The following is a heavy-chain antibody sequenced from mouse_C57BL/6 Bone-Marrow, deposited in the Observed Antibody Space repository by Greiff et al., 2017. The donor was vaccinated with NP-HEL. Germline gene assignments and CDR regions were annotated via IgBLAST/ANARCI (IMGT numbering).Heavy chain of an antibody. D-gene: IGHD1-1*01. V-gene: IGHV1-22*01. CDR2: INPNNGGT. CDR3: ARSEFYYGSSYVAY. J-gene: IGHJ3*01. Sequence: EVQLQQSGPELVKPGASVKMSCKASGYTFTDYNMHWVKQSHGKSLEWIGYINPNNGGTSYNQKFKGKATLTVNKSSSTAYMGLRSLTSEDSAVYYCARSEFYYGSSYVAYWGQGTLVTVSA. CDR1: GYTFTDYN.